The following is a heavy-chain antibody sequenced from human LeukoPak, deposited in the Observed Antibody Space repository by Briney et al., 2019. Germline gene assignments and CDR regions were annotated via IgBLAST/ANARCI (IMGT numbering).Heavy chain of an antibody. CDR2: ITGSGDTT. J-gene: IGHJ4*02. CDR1: GFIFRNYA. V-gene: IGHV3-23*01. Sequence: GASLRLSCAASGFIFRNYAMNWVRQAPGKGLEWVSVITGSGDTTYYADSVKGRFTISRDNSKNTLYVEMNTLRAEDTAVYYCAKWGDYDILTGYYVSDFWGQGTLVTVSS. CDR3: AKWGDYDILTGYYVSDF. D-gene: IGHD3-9*01.